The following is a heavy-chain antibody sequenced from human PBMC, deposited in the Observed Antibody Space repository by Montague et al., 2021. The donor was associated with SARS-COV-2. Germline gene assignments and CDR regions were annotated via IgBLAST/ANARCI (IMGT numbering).Heavy chain of an antibody. J-gene: IGHJ3*02. CDR1: WFSLSTSGMC. D-gene: IGHD6-13*01. CDR3: ARMRIAAAGSPFDI. Sequence: PALVKPTQTLTLTCTFSWFSLSTSGMCVSWIRQPPGKALEWLARIGWDDDKYYSTSLKTRLTISKDTSKNQVVLTMTNMDPVDTATYYCARMRIAAAGSPFDIWGPGTMVTVSS. V-gene: IGHV2-70*11. CDR2: IGWDDDK.